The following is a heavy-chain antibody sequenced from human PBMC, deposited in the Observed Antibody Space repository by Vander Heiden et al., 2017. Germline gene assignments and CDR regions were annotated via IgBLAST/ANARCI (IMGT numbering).Heavy chain of an antibody. Sequence: QVQLVESGGGVVQPGRSLSLSCAASGFTLSSYAVHWVRQAPGKGLEWVAVISYDGSNKYYADSVKGRFTISRDNSKNTLYLQMNSLRAEDTAVYYCARDRYYGSGSYYNYYFDYWGQGTLVTVSS. J-gene: IGHJ4*02. CDR2: ISYDGSNK. CDR3: ARDRYYGSGSYYNYYFDY. CDR1: GFTLSSYA. D-gene: IGHD3-10*01. V-gene: IGHV3-30*01.